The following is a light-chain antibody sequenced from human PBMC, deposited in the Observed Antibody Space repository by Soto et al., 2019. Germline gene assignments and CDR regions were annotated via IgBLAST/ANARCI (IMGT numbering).Light chain of an antibody. Sequence: QSALTQPASVSGSPGQSITISCTGTSSDVGGYNYVAWYQQHPGKAPKFMIYEVSNRPSGVSTRCSGSKSGNTASLTISGLQAEDEADYYFSSYTSSSTYVFGTGTKLTVL. CDR3: SSYTSSSTYV. J-gene: IGLJ1*01. CDR1: SSDVGGYNY. CDR2: EVS. V-gene: IGLV2-14*01.